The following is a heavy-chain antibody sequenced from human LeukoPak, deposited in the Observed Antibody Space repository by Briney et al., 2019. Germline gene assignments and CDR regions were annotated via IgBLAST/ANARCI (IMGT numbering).Heavy chain of an antibody. CDR1: GFTFSSYG. CDR3: ARDDRYSTVTSGY. D-gene: IGHD4-17*01. J-gene: IGHJ4*02. CDR2: IRYDARNE. Sequence: GGSLRLSCAASGFTFSSYGMHWVRQAPGKGLEWVAFIRYDARNEYYADSVKGRFTISRDNSKNTLYPQMNSLRAEDTAVYYCARDDRYSTVTSGYWGQGTLVTVSS. V-gene: IGHV3-30*02.